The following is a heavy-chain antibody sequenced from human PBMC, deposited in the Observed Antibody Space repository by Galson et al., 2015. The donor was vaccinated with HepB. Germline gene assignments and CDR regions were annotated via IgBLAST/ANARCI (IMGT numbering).Heavy chain of an antibody. D-gene: IGHD3/OR15-3a*01. CDR1: GFTSSAFA. J-gene: IGHJ4*02. Sequence: SLRLSCAASGFTSSAFAMSWVRQAPGKGLEWVSVSSGSDGGTYYADSVQGRFTISGDNSKNTLYLQMRSLRAEDTAVYYCAKSTVFGLLIKPVFYFDFWGQGTLISVSS. V-gene: IGHV3-23*01. CDR2: SSGSDGGT. CDR3: AKSTVFGLLIKPVFYFDF.